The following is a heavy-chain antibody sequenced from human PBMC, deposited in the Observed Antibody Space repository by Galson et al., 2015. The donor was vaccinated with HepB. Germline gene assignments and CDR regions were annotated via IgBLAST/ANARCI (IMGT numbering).Heavy chain of an antibody. J-gene: IGHJ4*02. CDR2: IYYSGST. D-gene: IGHD1-26*01. CDR1: GGSISSGDYY. Sequence: LSLTCTVSGGSISSGDYYWSWIRQPPGKGLEWIGYIYYSGSTYYNPSLKSRVTISVDTSKNQFSLKLSSVTAADTAVYYCASLSGEGATATTYFDYWGQGTLVTVSS. V-gene: IGHV4-30-4*01. CDR3: ASLSGEGATATTYFDY.